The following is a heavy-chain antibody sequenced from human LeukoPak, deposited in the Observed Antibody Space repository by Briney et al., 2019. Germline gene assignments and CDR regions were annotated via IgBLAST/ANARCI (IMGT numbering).Heavy chain of an antibody. CDR3: ASVDYYGSGNYYNDVDY. V-gene: IGHV3-21*01. J-gene: IGHJ4*02. CDR1: GFTFSSYS. CDR2: ISSSSSYI. Sequence: GGSLRLSCAASGFTFSSYSMNWVRQAPGKGLEWVSSISSSSSYIYYADSVRGRFTISRDNAKNSLYLQMNSLRAEDTALYYCASVDYYGSGNYYNDVDYWGQGTLVTVSS. D-gene: IGHD3-10*01.